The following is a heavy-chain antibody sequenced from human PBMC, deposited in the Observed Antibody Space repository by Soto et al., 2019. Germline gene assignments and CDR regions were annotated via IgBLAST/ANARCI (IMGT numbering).Heavy chain of an antibody. CDR1: GFNFNNYG. V-gene: IGHV3-33*01. CDR3: ARRQNTPPTRGAASARGGMDV. Sequence: QVQLVESGGGVVQPGRSLRLSCAASGFNFNNYGMHWVRQAPGKGLEWVAVIWNDGNGYYYANSVKGRFTISRDNSKNTLFLQMSSLRADDTAVYYCARRQNTPPTRGAASARGGMDVWGQGTTVTVSS. J-gene: IGHJ6*02. CDR2: IWNDGNGY. D-gene: IGHD6-13*01.